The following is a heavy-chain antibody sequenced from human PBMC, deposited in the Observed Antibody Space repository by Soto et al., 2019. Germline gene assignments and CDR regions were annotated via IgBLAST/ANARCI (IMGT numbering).Heavy chain of an antibody. V-gene: IGHV3-23*01. CDR3: AMVPDLDYCSRTSCLYYFDY. CDR2: INSNGGST. D-gene: IGHD2-2*01. J-gene: IGHJ4*02. Sequence: GGSLRLSCVASGFTFSRYVMTWVRQAPGKGLEWVSTINSNGGSTYYTDSVKGRFTISRDNSKNSLYLQMNGLRAEDTAVYFCAMVPDLDYCSRTSCLYYFDYWGQGALVTVSS. CDR1: GFTFSRYV.